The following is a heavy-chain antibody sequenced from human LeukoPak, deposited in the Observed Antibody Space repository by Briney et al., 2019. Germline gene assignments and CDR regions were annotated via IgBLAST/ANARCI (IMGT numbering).Heavy chain of an antibody. CDR3: ARAGGSGSYYYYFDY. CDR1: GGSISSYY. V-gene: IGHV4-59*01. CDR2: IYYSGST. Sequence: NPSETLSLTCTVSGGSISSYYWSWIRQPPGKGLERIGYIYYSGSTNYNPSLKSRVTISVDTSKNQFSLKLSSVTAADTAVYYCARAGGSGSYYYYFDYWGQGTLVTVSS. D-gene: IGHD6-19*01. J-gene: IGHJ4*02.